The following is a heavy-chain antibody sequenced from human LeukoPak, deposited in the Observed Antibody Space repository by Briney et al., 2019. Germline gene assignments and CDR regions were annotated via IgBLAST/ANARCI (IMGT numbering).Heavy chain of an antibody. Sequence: GGSLRLSCAASGFPFSNSVMNWVRQAPGKGLEWVSAISGSGGSTYYADSVKGRFTISRDNSKNTLYLQMNSLRAEDTAVYYCAKDLEAAAGSGDYWGQGTLVTVSS. CDR2: ISGSGGST. CDR3: AKDLEAAAGSGDY. V-gene: IGHV3-23*01. CDR1: GFPFSNSV. J-gene: IGHJ4*02. D-gene: IGHD6-13*01.